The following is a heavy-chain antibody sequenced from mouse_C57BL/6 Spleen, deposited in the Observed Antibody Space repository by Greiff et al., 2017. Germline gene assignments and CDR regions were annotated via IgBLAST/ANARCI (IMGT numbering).Heavy chain of an antibody. V-gene: IGHV1-52*01. CDR2: IDPSDSET. J-gene: IGHJ4*01. Sequence: QVQLQQPGAELVRPGSSVKLSCKASGYTFTSYWMHWVKQRPIQGLEWIGNIDPSDSETHYNQKFKDKATLTVDKSSSTAYMQLSSLTSEDSAVYYCARGGSNYVYYAMDYWGQGTSVTVSS. CDR1: GYTFTSYW. D-gene: IGHD2-5*01. CDR3: ARGGSNYVYYAMDY.